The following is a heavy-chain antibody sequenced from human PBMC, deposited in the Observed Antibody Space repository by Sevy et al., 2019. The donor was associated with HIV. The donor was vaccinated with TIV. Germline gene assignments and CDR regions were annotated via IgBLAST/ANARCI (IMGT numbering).Heavy chain of an antibody. CDR2: IYHSGYS. V-gene: IGHV4-38-2*01. J-gene: IGHJ4*02. CDR1: GYSISSDYC. CDR3: ARAIGTQVAGLYYFDY. D-gene: IGHD6-19*01. Sequence: SETLSLTCAVSGYSISSDYCWGWIRQPPGKGLEWIGSIYHSGYSYYNPSPKSRVTISVDTSKNQFSLKLSSVTAADTAVYYCARAIGTQVAGLYYFDYWGQGTLVTVSS.